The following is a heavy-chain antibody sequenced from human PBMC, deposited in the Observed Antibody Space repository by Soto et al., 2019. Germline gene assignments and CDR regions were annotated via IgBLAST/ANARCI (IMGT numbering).Heavy chain of an antibody. Sequence: GGSLSLSCAASGFTFSDYGMHWVRQAPGKGLEWVALISYDGSNRYYADSVKGRFTISRDISKNTLYLQMNNLRAEDTAVYYCAKLPVRKLSGGSYGFDYWGQGTLVTVSS. J-gene: IGHJ4*02. CDR1: GFTFSDYG. V-gene: IGHV3-30*18. CDR2: ISYDGSNR. CDR3: AKLPVRKLSGGSYGFDY. D-gene: IGHD5-18*01.